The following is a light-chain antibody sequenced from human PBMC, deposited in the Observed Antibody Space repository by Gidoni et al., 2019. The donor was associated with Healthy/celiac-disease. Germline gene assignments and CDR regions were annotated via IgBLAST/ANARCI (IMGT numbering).Light chain of an antibody. CDR3: KQYVSTPLT. CDR2: GAS. J-gene: IGKJ4*01. Sequence: ELVLTQSPGTLPLSPGERAILSCSASHSVSSSYLDWYQQKPGQSPRLLIYGASSRATGIPDRFSGSGSGTDFTLTISRLEPEDVGVYYCKQYVSTPLTFGGGTKVEIK. V-gene: IGKV3-20*01. CDR1: HSVSSSY.